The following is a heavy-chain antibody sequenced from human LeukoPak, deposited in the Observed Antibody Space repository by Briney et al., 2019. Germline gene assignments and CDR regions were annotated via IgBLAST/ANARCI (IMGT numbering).Heavy chain of an antibody. V-gene: IGHV3-53*05. Sequence: TGGSLRLSCAASGFTVSSNYMSWVRQAPGKGLEWVSVIYSGGSTYYADSVKGRFTISRDNSKNTLYLDMENLRAEDTAYYYCVKDVDYWHSGNYLGYFDFWGQGILVTVSS. D-gene: IGHD5-24*01. CDR2: IYSGGST. J-gene: IGHJ4*02. CDR3: VKDVDYWHSGNYLGYFDF. CDR1: GFTVSSNY.